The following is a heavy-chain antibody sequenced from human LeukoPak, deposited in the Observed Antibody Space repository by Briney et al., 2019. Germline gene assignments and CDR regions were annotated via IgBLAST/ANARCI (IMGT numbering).Heavy chain of an antibody. V-gene: IGHV3-23*01. Sequence: GGSLRLSYAASGFVFSSYAMNWVRQAPGKGLEWVSGISCSGGSTYYADSVKGRFTISRDNSKNTLHLQMNSLRAEDTAVYYCPKGMGTYYYYMDVWGKGTTVTVSS. D-gene: IGHD1-1*01. CDR3: PKGMGTYYYYMDV. J-gene: IGHJ6*03. CDR2: ISCSGGST. CDR1: GFVFSSYA.